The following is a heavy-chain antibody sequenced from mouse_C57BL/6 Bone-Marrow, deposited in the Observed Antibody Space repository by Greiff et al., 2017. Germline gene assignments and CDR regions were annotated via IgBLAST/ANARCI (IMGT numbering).Heavy chain of an antibody. Sequence: VQLQQPGAELVKPGASVKLSCKASGYTFTSYWMQWVQQRPGQGLEWIGEIDPSDSYTNYNQKLKGRATLTVDTSYSTAYMQLSSLTSEDSAVYYCARDDYYWYFDVWGTGTTVTVSS. D-gene: IGHD2-4*01. CDR1: GYTFTSYW. CDR3: ARDDYYWYFDV. V-gene: IGHV1-50*01. J-gene: IGHJ1*03. CDR2: IDPSDSYT.